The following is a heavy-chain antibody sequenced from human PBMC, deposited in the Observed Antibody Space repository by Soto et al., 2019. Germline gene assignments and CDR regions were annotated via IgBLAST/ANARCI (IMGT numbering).Heavy chain of an antibody. CDR3: EKDSRGLKHWGEYFDL. J-gene: IGHJ2*01. V-gene: IGHV3-23*01. Sequence: EVQLLESGGGLVQPGGSLRLSCAASGFTFSSYGMTWVRQAPGKGLEWVSGISGSGDSTYYADSVKGRFTISRDNSKNTMYLQMNSLRVEDTAVYFCEKDSRGLKHWGEYFDLWGRGTLVTVSS. CDR2: ISGSGDST. CDR1: GFTFSSYG. D-gene: IGHD7-27*01.